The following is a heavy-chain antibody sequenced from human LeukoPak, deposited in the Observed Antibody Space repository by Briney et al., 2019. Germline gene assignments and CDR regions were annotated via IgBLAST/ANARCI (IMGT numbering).Heavy chain of an antibody. D-gene: IGHD4-11*01. CDR2: IYSGGTT. Sequence: GSLRLSCAASGFTFSSYGMHWVRQAPGKGLEWVSLIYSGGTTYYADSVKGRFTISRDNSKNTLYLQMNSLRAEDTAVYYCASFMTTPLDFDYWGQGTLVTVSS. CDR1: GFTFSSYG. J-gene: IGHJ4*02. V-gene: IGHV3-NL1*01. CDR3: ASFMTTPLDFDY.